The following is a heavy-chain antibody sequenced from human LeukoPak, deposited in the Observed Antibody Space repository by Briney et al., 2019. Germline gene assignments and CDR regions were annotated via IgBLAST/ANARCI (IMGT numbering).Heavy chain of an antibody. V-gene: IGHV4-59*01. Sequence: SETLSLTCTVSGGSISTYQWSWIRQSPGKGLEWIGNVYKSGITNYNPSLKSRVTISVDTSKNHFSLKLSSVTAADTAVYYCARYTSGSYREFDYWGQGTLVTVSS. CDR2: VYKSGIT. J-gene: IGHJ4*02. CDR1: GGSISTYQ. D-gene: IGHD3-10*01. CDR3: ARYTSGSYREFDY.